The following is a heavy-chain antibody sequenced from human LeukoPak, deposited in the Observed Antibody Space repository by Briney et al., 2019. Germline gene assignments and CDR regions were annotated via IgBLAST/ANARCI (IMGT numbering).Heavy chain of an antibody. CDR1: GFTFSSYD. D-gene: IGHD6-13*01. CDR2: IGTAGDT. J-gene: IGHJ6*02. Sequence: PGGSLRLSCAASGFTFSSYDMHWVRHATGKGLEWVSAIGTAGDTYYPGSVKGRFTISRENAKNSLYLQMNSLRAGDTAVYYCARGRAWQQLVNRYGMDVWGQGTTVTVSS. CDR3: ARGRAWQQLVNRYGMDV. V-gene: IGHV3-13*01.